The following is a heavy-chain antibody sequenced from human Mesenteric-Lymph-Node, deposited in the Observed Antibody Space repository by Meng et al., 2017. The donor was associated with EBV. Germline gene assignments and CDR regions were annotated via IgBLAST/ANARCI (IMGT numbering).Heavy chain of an antibody. Sequence: VAAGGGFVQPGGSLSLSWAASGFVFRSYWMHCARQAPGQGRVGVSQINVGVRSIDYADSVKGRFNIARDKNKNTLYLQMNSLRAEDTAVYYCARDWNGGNYYALGQWGQGTLVTVSS. CDR2: INVGVRSI. D-gene: IGHD1-26*01. J-gene: IGHJ4*02. CDR3: ARDWNGGNYYALGQ. CDR1: GFVFRSYW. V-gene: IGHV3-74*01.